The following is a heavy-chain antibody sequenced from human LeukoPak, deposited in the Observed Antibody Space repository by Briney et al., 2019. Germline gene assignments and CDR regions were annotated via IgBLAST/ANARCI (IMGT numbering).Heavy chain of an antibody. V-gene: IGHV4-4*02. D-gene: IGHD1-26*01. CDR1: GGYISSSNW. CDR2: IYHSGST. Sequence: SGTLSLTCAVSGGYISSSNWWSWVRQPPGKGLEWIGEIYHSGSTNYNPSLKSRVTISVDKAKNQFSLKLSSVTAADTAVYYCAKLSGNYIYYYYMDVWGKGTTVTVSS. CDR3: AKLSGNYIYYYYMDV. J-gene: IGHJ6*03.